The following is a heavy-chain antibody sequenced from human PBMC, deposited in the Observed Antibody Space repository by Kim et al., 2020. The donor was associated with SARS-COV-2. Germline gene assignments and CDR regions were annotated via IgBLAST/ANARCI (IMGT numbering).Heavy chain of an antibody. J-gene: IGHJ4*01. V-gene: IGHV3-11*01. CDR3: ASGYGSSHSFYY. D-gene: IGHD6-6*01. CDR2: IRSTGSTT. Sequence: GGSLRRSCAASGFTFGDYFLSWIRQAPGKGLEWVSYIRSTGSTTYYADSVRGRFTISRDNTNNLLYLHLNSLRAEDTAIYYCASGYGSSHSFYY. CDR1: GFTFGDYF.